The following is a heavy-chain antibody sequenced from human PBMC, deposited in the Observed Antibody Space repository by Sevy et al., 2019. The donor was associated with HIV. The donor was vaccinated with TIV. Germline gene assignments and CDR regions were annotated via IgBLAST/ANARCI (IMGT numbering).Heavy chain of an antibody. CDR1: GFTFSSYG. D-gene: IGHD5-18*01. Sequence: GSLRLSCAASGFTFSSYGMHWVRQAPGKGLEWVAVIWYDGSNKYYADSVKGRFTISRDNSKNTLYLQMNSLRAEDTAVYYCARGPSGYSYGFFNYWGQGTLVTVSS. CDR2: IWYDGSNK. V-gene: IGHV3-33*01. J-gene: IGHJ4*02. CDR3: ARGPSGYSYGFFNY.